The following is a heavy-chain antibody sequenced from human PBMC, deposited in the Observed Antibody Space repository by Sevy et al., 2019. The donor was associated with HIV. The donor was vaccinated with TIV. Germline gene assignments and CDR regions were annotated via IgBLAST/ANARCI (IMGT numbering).Heavy chain of an antibody. CDR1: EFTFGSHA. CDR3: TRDGRGISAFDI. J-gene: IGHJ3*02. CDR2: ISGTGENT. D-gene: IGHD3-3*02. V-gene: IGHV3-23*01. Sequence: GGSLRLSCAAYEFTFGSHAVSWVRQAPGKGLEWVSAISGTGENTHYADSVRGPFTISRDNFKNTLYLQMNSLRAEDTALYYCTRDGRGISAFDIWGQGTMVTVSS.